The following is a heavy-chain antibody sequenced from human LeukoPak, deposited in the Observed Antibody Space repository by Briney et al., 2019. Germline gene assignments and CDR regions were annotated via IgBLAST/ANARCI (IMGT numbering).Heavy chain of an antibody. J-gene: IGHJ4*02. V-gene: IGHV3-48*04. Sequence: PGGSLRLSCAASGFTFSSYGMTWVRQAPGKGLEWVSYISSSSSTIYYADSVKGRFTISRDNAKNSLYLQMNSLRAEDTAVYYCARDTPRFGELSVTDYWGQGTLVTVSS. CDR2: ISSSSSTI. CDR3: ARDTPRFGELSVTDY. CDR1: GFTFSSYG. D-gene: IGHD3-10*02.